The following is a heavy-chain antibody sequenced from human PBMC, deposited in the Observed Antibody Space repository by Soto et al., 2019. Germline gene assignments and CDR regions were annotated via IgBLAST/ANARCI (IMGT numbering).Heavy chain of an antibody. CDR1: GFTFRSYW. V-gene: IGHV3-7*05. D-gene: IGHD1-1*01. Sequence: EGQLVESGGGLVQPGGSLRLSCQVSGFTFRSYWMTWVRRAPGKGLEWVANINLDGSEKYYVDAVKGRFTISRDNAKNQLHLDLRDLRANDTAVYYCARGAMAGNEVPGDWGQGTLVTVSS. CDR2: INLDGSEK. CDR3: ARGAMAGNEVPGD. J-gene: IGHJ1*01.